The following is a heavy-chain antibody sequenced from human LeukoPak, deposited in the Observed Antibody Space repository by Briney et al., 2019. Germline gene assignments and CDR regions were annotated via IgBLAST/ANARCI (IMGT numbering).Heavy chain of an antibody. V-gene: IGHV4-34*01. CDR2: IYHSGST. CDR3: AGQSQLRFLEWS. J-gene: IGHJ5*02. D-gene: IGHD3-3*01. Sequence: SETLSLTCAVYGGSFSGYYWSWIRQPPGKGLEWIGYIYHSGSTYYNPSLKSRVTISVDRSKNQFSLKLSSVTAADTAVYYCAGQSQLRFLEWSWGQGTLVTVSS. CDR1: GGSFSGYY.